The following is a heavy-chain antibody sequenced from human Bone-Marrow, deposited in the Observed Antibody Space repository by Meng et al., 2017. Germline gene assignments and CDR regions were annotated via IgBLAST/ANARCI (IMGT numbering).Heavy chain of an antibody. V-gene: IGHV4-4*02. CDR1: GASISSRHW. D-gene: IGHD3-3*01. CDR3: ARAAYDIWSGYAP. J-gene: IGHJ5*02. Sequence: QVQLPGSGPGLVKPSGTLSLTCAVPGASISSRHWWGWVRQPPGKGLEWIGEIYHDGSTNYTPSLKSRVTISVDKSKNQFSLKLSSVTAADTAVYYCARAAYDIWSGYAPWGQGSLVTVSS. CDR2: IYHDGST.